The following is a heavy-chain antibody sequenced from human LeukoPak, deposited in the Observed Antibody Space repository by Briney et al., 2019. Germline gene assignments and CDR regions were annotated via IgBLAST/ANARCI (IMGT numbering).Heavy chain of an antibody. V-gene: IGHV4-59*11. CDR2: IYNSVST. J-gene: IGHJ4*02. CDR3: ARGDKYLDH. D-gene: IGHD3-16*01. CDR1: GGSISFQY. Sequence: SETLSLTCTVCGGSISFQYWNWIRQPPGKGLEWIGYIYNSVSTNYNPSLKSRVTISVVTSKNQISLRLSSVTAADTAVYYCARGDKYLDHWGQGTLVTVSS.